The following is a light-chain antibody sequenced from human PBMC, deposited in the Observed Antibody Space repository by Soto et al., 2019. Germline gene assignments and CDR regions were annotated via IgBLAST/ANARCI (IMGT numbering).Light chain of an antibody. J-gene: IGKJ5*01. CDR2: GAS. Sequence: EVVLTQSPGTLSLSPGERATLSCRASQTVSSNHLIWYQQKPGQAPTLLIYGASSRATGIPDRFSGSASGTDFTLTISKLEPEDFAVYYCQHYGSSPPITFGQGTRLEI. V-gene: IGKV3-20*01. CDR1: QTVSSNH. CDR3: QHYGSSPPIT.